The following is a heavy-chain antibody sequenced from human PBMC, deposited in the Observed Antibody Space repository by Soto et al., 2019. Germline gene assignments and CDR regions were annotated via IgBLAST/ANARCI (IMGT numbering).Heavy chain of an antibody. Sequence: SEPLSLTCTVSGGSISSYYWSWIRQPPGKGLEWIGSIYYSGSTYYNPSLKSRVTXXVDTSKNQFSLKLSSVTAADTAVYYCARHPYYYYGMDVWGQGTTVTVSS. CDR3: ARHPYYYYGMDV. V-gene: IGHV4-59*04. CDR1: GGSISSYY. CDR2: IYYSGST. J-gene: IGHJ6*02.